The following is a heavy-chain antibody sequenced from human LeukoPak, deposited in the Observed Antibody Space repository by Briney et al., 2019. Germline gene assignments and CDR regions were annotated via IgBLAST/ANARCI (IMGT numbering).Heavy chain of an antibody. CDR1: GGTFSNYA. V-gene: IGHV1-69*04. J-gene: IGHJ6*02. CDR2: IIPIFGIA. D-gene: IGHD6-13*01. Sequence: GASVKVSCKASGGTFSNYAISWVRQAPGQGLEWMGRIIPIFGIANYAQKFQGRVTITADKSTSTAYMELSSLRSEDTAVYYCARVTVRAGIAAAGTPPGQGMDVWGQGTTVTVSS. CDR3: ARVTVRAGIAAAGTPPGQGMDV.